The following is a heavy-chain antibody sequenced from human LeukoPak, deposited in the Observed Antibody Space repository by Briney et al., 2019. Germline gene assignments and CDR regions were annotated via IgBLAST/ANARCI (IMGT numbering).Heavy chain of an antibody. CDR2: IYHSGST. CDR1: GGSISSGGYY. Sequence: SETLSLTCTVSGGSISSGGYYWSWIRQPPGKGLEWIGYIYHSGSTYYNPSLKSRVTISVDRSKNQFSLKLSSVTAADTAVYYCAKHPWFGEFWYFDLWGRGTLVTVSS. CDR3: AKHPWFGEFWYFDL. J-gene: IGHJ2*01. V-gene: IGHV4-30-2*01. D-gene: IGHD3-10*01.